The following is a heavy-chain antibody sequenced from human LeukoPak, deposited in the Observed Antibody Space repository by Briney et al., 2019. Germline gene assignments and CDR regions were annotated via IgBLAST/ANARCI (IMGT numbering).Heavy chain of an antibody. Sequence: ASVRVSCKASGYTFTSYAMHWVRQAPGQRLEWMGWISAGNGNTKYSQKFQGRVTITRDTSASTAYMELSSLRSEDTAVYYCAGVLLWFGESNWFDPWGQGTLVTVSS. V-gene: IGHV1-3*01. D-gene: IGHD3-10*01. J-gene: IGHJ5*02. CDR3: AGVLLWFGESNWFDP. CDR2: ISAGNGNT. CDR1: GYTFTSYA.